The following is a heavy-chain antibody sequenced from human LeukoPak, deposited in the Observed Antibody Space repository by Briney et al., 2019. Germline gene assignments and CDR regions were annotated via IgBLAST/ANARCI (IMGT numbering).Heavy chain of an antibody. V-gene: IGHV3-23*01. D-gene: IGHD6-13*01. Sequence: GGSLRLSCAASGFTFNNYAMNWVRQARGKGLEWVSGISGFGGSTYYAPSVKGRLTISRDNFGNMLYLHLDSLRVEDTAIYYCARRSGSSWSSFDYWGQGALVTVSS. CDR2: ISGFGGST. CDR3: ARRSGSSWSSFDY. J-gene: IGHJ4*02. CDR1: GFTFNNYA.